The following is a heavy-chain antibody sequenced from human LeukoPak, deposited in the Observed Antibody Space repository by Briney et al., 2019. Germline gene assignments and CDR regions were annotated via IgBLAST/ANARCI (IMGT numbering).Heavy chain of an antibody. J-gene: IGHJ4*02. CDR3: AKAGTQQWLVYVGVS. CDR1: GFTFSSYW. CDR2: IKQDGSEK. D-gene: IGHD6-19*01. Sequence: PGGSLRLSCAASGFTFSSYWMSWVRQAPGKGLEWVANIKQDGSEKYYVDSVKGRFTISRDNAKNSLYLQMNSLRAEDTAVYYCAKAGTQQWLVYVGVSWGQGTRVTVSS. V-gene: IGHV3-7*01.